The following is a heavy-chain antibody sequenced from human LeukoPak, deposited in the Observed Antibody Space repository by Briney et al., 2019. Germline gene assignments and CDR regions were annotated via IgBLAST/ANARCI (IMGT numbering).Heavy chain of an antibody. V-gene: IGHV1-2*02. Sequence: GASVKVSCKASGYTFTGYYMHWVRRAPGQGLEWMGWINPNSGGTNYAQKFQGRVTMTRDTSISTAYMELSRLGSDDTAVYYCASVVAAIIQDFGMDVWGQGTTVTVSS. CDR3: ASVVAAIIQDFGMDV. CDR2: INPNSGGT. CDR1: GYTFTGYY. D-gene: IGHD2-15*01. J-gene: IGHJ6*02.